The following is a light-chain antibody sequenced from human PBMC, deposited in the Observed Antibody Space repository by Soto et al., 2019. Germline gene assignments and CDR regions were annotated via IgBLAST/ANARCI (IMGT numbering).Light chain of an antibody. CDR2: DVS. V-gene: IGKV3D-11*01. J-gene: IGKJ5*01. CDR1: QGVTTN. Sequence: EIVMTQSPATLSVSPGERATLSCRAGQGVTTNFAWYQQKSGQSPRLLIYDVSIRATGVPARFSGSGSGTDFTLTISSLEPEDFAVYYCQQRSNWPAFGQGTRLEIK. CDR3: QQRSNWPA.